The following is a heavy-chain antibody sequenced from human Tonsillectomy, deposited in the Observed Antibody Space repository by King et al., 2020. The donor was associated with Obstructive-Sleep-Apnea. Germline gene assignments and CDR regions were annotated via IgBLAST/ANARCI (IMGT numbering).Heavy chain of an antibody. CDR2: ISAYNGNT. V-gene: IGHV1-18*04. CDR3: ARGASEGFLEWLSLGYFDY. J-gene: IGHJ4*02. D-gene: IGHD3-3*01. Sequence: QLVQSGAEVKKPGASVKVSCKASGYTFTSYGISWVRQAPVQGLEWMGWISAYNGNTNYAQKLQGRVTMTTDTSTSTAYMELRSLRSDDTAVYYCARGASEGFLEWLSLGYFDYWGQGTLVTVSS. CDR1: GYTFTSYG.